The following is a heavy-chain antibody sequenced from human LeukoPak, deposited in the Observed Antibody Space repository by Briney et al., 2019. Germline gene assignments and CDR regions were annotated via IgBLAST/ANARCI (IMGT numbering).Heavy chain of an antibody. CDR3: ARDLMGIAYRGAFYY. J-gene: IGHJ4*02. V-gene: IGHV4-61*02. CDR1: GGSISSGSYY. Sequence: SETLSLTCTVSGGSISSGSYYWSWIRQPAGKGLEWIGRIYTSGSTNYNPSLKSRVTISVDTSKNQFSLKLSSVTAADTAVYYCARDLMGIAYRGAFYYWGQGTLVTVSS. D-gene: IGHD6-13*01. CDR2: IYTSGST.